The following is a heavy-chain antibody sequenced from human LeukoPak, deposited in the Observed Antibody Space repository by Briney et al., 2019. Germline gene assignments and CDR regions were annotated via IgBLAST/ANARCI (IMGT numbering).Heavy chain of an antibody. D-gene: IGHD1-26*01. CDR1: GYTFTSYD. Sequence: SVKVSSKAYGYTFTSYDINWVRQATGHGREWMGWMNPNSGNTGYAQKFQARVTMTRNASMSTAYMELSSLRSEDTAVYYCARRGSFDDAFDIWGQGTMVTVSS. CDR2: MNPNSGNT. CDR3: ARRGSFDDAFDI. J-gene: IGHJ3*02. V-gene: IGHV1-8*01.